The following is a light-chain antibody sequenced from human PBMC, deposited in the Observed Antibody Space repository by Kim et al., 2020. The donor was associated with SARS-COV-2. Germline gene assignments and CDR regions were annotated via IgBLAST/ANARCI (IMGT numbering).Light chain of an antibody. J-gene: IGLJ1*01. V-gene: IGLV3-1*01. CDR3: QAWDSSTYV. CDR2: QDS. CDR1: KLGDKY. Sequence: VAQGQTASITCSGDKLGDKYACWYQQKPGQSPVLVIYQDSKRPSGIPERFSGSNSGNTATLTISGTQAMDEADYYCQAWDSSTYVFGTGTKVTVL.